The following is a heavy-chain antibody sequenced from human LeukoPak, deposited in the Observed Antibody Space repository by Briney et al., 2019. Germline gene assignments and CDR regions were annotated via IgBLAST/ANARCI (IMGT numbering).Heavy chain of an antibody. D-gene: IGHD4-23*01. V-gene: IGHV1-69*04. CDR3: ARDYGGISVGAFDI. J-gene: IGHJ3*02. Sequence: ASVKVSCKASGGTFSSYAISWVRQAPGQGLEWMGRIIPILGIANYAQKFQGRVTITADKSTSTAYMELSSLRSEDTAVYYCARDYGGISVGAFDIWGQGTMVTVSS. CDR1: GGTFSSYA. CDR2: IIPILGIA.